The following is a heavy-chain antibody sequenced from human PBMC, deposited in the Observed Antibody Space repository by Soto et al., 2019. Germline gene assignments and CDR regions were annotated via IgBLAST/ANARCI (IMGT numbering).Heavy chain of an antibody. V-gene: IGHV1-8*02. Sequence: GXSVKVSCKASGGTFISYAINWVRQATGQGLEWMGWMNPNSGNTGYAQKFQGRVTMTRNTSISTAYMELSSLRSEDTAVYYCARYSKLYGMDVWGQGTTVTVSS. D-gene: IGHD4-4*01. J-gene: IGHJ6*02. CDR2: MNPNSGNT. CDR3: ARYSKLYGMDV. CDR1: GGTFISYA.